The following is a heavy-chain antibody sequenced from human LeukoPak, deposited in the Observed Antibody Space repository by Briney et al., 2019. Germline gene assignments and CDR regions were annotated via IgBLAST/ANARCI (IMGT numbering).Heavy chain of an antibody. CDR1: GFTFSSYG. CDR2: ISGSGGST. CDR3: AKEYSSGWSTWGPYYYYMDV. D-gene: IGHD6-19*01. V-gene: IGHV3-23*01. Sequence: GALRLSCAASGFTFSSYGMSWVRQAPGKGLEWVSAISGSGGSTYYADSVKGRFTISRDNSKNTLYLQMNSLRAEDTAVYYCAKEYSSGWSTWGPYYYYMDVWGKGTTVTISS. J-gene: IGHJ6*03.